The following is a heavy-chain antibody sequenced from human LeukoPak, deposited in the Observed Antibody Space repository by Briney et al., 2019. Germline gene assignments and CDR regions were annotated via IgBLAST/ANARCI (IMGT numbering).Heavy chain of an antibody. V-gene: IGHV3-66*01. CDR2: IYSGGST. J-gene: IGHJ4*02. Sequence: TGGSLRLSRAASGLTVSSNYMSWVRQAPGKGLEWVSVIYSGGSTYYADSVKGRFTISRDNSKNTLYLQMNSLRAEDTAVYYCAREGLGSYYFDDWGQGTLVTVSS. D-gene: IGHD1-26*01. CDR3: AREGLGSYYFDD. CDR1: GLTVSSNY.